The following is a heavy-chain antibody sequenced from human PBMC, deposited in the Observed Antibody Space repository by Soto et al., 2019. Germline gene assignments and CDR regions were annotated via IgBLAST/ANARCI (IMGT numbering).Heavy chain of an antibody. V-gene: IGHV3-53*01. D-gene: IGHD3-22*01. CDR1: GFTVSSNY. CDR2: IYSGGST. CDR3: ARSGYYSSYAFDI. Sequence: PGGSLRLSCAASGFTVSSNYMSWVRQAPGKGLEWVSVIYSGGSTYYADSVKGRFTISRDNSKNTLYLQMNSLRAEDTAGYYCARSGYYSSYAFDIWGQGTMVTVSS. J-gene: IGHJ3*02.